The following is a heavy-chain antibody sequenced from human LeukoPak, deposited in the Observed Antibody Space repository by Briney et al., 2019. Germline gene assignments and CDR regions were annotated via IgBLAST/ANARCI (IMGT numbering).Heavy chain of an antibody. V-gene: IGHV1-69*05. D-gene: IGHD3-22*01. J-gene: IGHJ6*03. CDR3: ARDQGYDSSGYHYYYYYYMDV. CDR1: GGTFSSYA. CDR2: IIPIFGTA. Sequence: SVKVSCKASGGTFSSYAISWVRQAPGQGLEWMGGIIPIFGTANYAQRFQGRVTITTDESTSTAYMELSSLRSEDTAVYYCARDQGYDSSGYHYYYYYYMDVWGKGTTVTVSS.